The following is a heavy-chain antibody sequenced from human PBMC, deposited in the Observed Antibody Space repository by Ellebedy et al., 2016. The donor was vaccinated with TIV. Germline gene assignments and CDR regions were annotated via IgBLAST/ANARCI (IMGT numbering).Heavy chain of an antibody. J-gene: IGHJ4*02. CDR1: GFTFSHYG. Sequence: PGGSLRLSCAASGFTFSHYGFHWVRQAPGKGLEWVAFIWLDGSIQYYPDSVNGLFTISRDSSKDTVFLQITNLIDEDTAIYCCARDLRWDKGGQRFVDWGQGTLVAVSS. CDR2: IWLDGSIQ. V-gene: IGHV3-33*01. D-gene: IGHD1-26*01. CDR3: ARDLRWDKGGQRFVD.